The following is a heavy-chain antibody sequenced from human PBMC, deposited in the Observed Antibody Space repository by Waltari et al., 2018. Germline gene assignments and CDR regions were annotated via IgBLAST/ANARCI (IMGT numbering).Heavy chain of an antibody. CDR3: ARDRGRGLYLDS. D-gene: IGHD1-26*01. CDR1: GDSLGGRDW. Sequence: QVQLRESGPGLVKPSGTLSLTCAVSGDSLGGRDWWSWVRQPPGRGLEWIGQINRSGKANYNPSLESRATVSIDTSNNQLSLKVTSATAADTAVYYCARDRGRGLYLDSWGQGTLVTVSP. CDR2: INRSGKA. V-gene: IGHV4-4*02. J-gene: IGHJ4*02.